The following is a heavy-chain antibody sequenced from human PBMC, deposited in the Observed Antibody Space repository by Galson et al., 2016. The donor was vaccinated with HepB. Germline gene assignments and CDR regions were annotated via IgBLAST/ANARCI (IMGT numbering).Heavy chain of an antibody. CDR3: ARSTFGFDY. Sequence: QSGAEVKKPGESLKISCKASGYRFANYWIGWVRQMPGKGLEWMGDVYPGDSDKRCSPSFQGQVTISVDKSITTAYLQWNNLKASDTAIYYCARSTFGFDYWGLGTLVTVSS. D-gene: IGHD2/OR15-2a*01. J-gene: IGHJ4*02. CDR2: VYPGDSDK. V-gene: IGHV5-51*03. CDR1: GYRFANYW.